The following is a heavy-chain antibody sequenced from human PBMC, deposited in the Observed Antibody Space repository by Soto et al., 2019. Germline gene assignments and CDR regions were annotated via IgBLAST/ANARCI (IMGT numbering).Heavy chain of an antibody. D-gene: IGHD3-22*01. J-gene: IGHJ6*02. CDR1: GFTFSTYS. CDR2: ISSSSSYI. CDR3: ARYDSSGYYWPYYYYGMDV. Sequence: GALRLSCAAPGFTFSTYSMNWVRQAPGKGLEWVSSISSSSSYIYYADSVKGRFTISRDNAKNSLYLQMNSLRAEDTAVYYCARYDSSGYYWPYYYYGMDVWGQGTTVTVSS. V-gene: IGHV3-21*01.